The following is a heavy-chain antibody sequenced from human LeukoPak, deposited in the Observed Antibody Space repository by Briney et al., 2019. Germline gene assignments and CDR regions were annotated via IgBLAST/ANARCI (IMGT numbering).Heavy chain of an antibody. CDR2: MNPNSGNT. D-gene: IGHD3-10*01. J-gene: IGHJ5*02. CDR1: GYTFTSYD. CDR3: TRGEYSSGSYRVDP. V-gene: IGHV1-8*01. Sequence: ASVKVSCKASGYTFTSYDINWVRQASGQGLEWMGWMNPNSGNTGYAQKFQGRVTMTKNTSISTAYLELSSLVSEDTAVYYCTRGEYSSGSYRVDPWGQGTLVTASS.